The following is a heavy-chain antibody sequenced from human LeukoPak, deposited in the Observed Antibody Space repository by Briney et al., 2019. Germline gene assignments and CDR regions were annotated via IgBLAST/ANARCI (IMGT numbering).Heavy chain of an antibody. V-gene: IGHV3-7*01. Sequence: PGGSLRLSCAGSGFIFSSYWMSWVRQARGKGVEWVANIKEDGSEKYYVDSVNGRFTISRDNAKKSLYLQMSSLRGEDTAVYYCATQASYDFWSGLYYFDNWGQGTLVGVSS. J-gene: IGHJ4*02. CDR2: IKEDGSEK. CDR3: ATQASYDFWSGLYYFDN. D-gene: IGHD3-3*01. CDR1: GFIFSSYW.